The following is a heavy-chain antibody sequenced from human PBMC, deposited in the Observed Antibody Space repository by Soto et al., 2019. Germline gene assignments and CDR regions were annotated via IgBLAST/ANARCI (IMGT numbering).Heavy chain of an antibody. Sequence: GGSLRLSCAASGFTFSSYAMTWVRQAPGKGLEWVSEISATGGTTYYADSVKGRFTISRDNSKDTLYLQMNSLRAEDTAVYYCAKESSLTWLVRGGYDIWGQGTVVTVSS. CDR1: GFTFSSYA. J-gene: IGHJ3*02. V-gene: IGHV3-23*01. CDR2: ISATGGTT. D-gene: IGHD6-19*01. CDR3: AKESSLTWLVRGGYDI.